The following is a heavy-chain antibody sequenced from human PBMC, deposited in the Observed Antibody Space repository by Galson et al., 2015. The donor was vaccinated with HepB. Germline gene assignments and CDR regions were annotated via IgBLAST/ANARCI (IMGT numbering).Heavy chain of an antibody. V-gene: IGHV1-69*13. Sequence: SVKVSCKASGGTFSSYAISWVRQAPGQGLEWMGGIIPIFGTANYAQKFQGRVTITADESTSTAYMELSSLRSEDTAVYYCATSDYYDSSGYSYYFDYWGQGTLVTVSS. J-gene: IGHJ4*02. D-gene: IGHD3-22*01. CDR3: ATSDYYDSSGYSYYFDY. CDR1: GGTFSSYA. CDR2: IIPIFGTA.